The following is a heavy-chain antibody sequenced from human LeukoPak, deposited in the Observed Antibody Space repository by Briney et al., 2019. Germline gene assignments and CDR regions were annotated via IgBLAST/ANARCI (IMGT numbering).Heavy chain of an antibody. D-gene: IGHD1-14*01. V-gene: IGHV1-18*01. CDR2: INTYNGHT. J-gene: IGHJ1*01. CDR1: GYTFTSYG. CDR3: ARDGPRGYFQH. Sequence: ASVKVSCNTSGYTFTSYGISWVRQAPGQGLEYMGWINTYNGHTNYAQKLQGRVTVTTDTSTNTAHLELRSLRSDDTAVYYCARDGPRGYFQHWGQGTLITVSS.